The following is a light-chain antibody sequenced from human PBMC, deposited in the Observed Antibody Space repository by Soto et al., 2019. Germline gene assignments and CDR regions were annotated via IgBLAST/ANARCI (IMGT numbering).Light chain of an antibody. J-gene: IGKJ3*01. V-gene: IGKV2-28*01. CDR1: QSLLHKNGYNY. CDR2: LGS. CDR3: MQALQTPPT. Sequence: EIVMTHSPLSLPVTPGEPASISCRSSQSLLHKNGYNYLDWYLQKPRQSPQLLISLGSNRASGVPDRFSGSGSGTDFTLKISRVEAEDVGVYYCMQALQTPPTVGPGTKVDIK.